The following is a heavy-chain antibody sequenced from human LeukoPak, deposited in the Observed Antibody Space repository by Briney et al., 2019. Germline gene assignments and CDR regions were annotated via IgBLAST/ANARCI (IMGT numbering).Heavy chain of an antibody. D-gene: IGHD2-21*02. V-gene: IGHV4-59*01. Sequence: SETLSLTCTVSGGSISSYYWSWIRQPPGKGLEWIGYIYYSGSTNYNPSLKSRVTISVDTSKNQFSLKLSSVTAADTAVYYCAREIPCGGDCYYDAFGIWGQGTMVTVSS. CDR2: IYYSGST. CDR3: AREIPCGGDCYYDAFGI. CDR1: GGSISSYY. J-gene: IGHJ3*02.